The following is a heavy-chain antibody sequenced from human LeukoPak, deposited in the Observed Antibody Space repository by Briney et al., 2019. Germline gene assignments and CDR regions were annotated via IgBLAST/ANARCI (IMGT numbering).Heavy chain of an antibody. Sequence: SETLSLTCTVSGGSISSYYWSWIWQPPGKGLEWIGYIYSSGSTNYNPSLKSRVAISVDTSNNQFSLKPSSVTAADTAVYYCARGHSYGYGWFDPWGQGTLVTVSS. CDR1: GGSISSYY. CDR2: IYSSGST. V-gene: IGHV4-59*01. CDR3: ARGHSYGYGWFDP. J-gene: IGHJ5*02. D-gene: IGHD5-18*01.